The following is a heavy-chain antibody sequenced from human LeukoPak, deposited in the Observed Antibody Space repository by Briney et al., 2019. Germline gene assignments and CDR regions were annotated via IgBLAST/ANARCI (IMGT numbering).Heavy chain of an antibody. CDR1: GGSFSGYY. CDR2: INHSGST. J-gene: IGHJ2*01. V-gene: IGHV4-34*01. D-gene: IGHD4-23*01. CDR3: ARSVPTYGGRKRRYFDL. Sequence: SETLSLTCAVYGGSFSGYYWSWIRQPPGKGLEWIGEINHSGSTNYNPSLKSRVTISVDTSKNQFSLKLSSVTAADTAVYYCARSVPTYGGRKRRYFDLWGRGTLVTVSS.